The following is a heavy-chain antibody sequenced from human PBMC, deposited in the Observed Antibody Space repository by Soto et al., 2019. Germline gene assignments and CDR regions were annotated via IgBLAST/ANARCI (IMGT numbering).Heavy chain of an antibody. J-gene: IGHJ6*02. D-gene: IGHD3-10*01. CDR2: ISYDGSNK. Sequence: GGSLRLSCAASGFTFSSYGMHWVRQAPGKGLEWVAVISYDGSNKYYADSVKGRFTISRDNSKNTLYLQMNSLRAEDTAVYYCAKDLPPSLLWFGERGESMDVWGQGTTVTVSS. V-gene: IGHV3-30*18. CDR1: GFTFSSYG. CDR3: AKDLPPSLLWFGERGESMDV.